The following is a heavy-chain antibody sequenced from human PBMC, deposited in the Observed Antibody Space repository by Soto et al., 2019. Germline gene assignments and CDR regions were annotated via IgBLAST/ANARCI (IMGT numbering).Heavy chain of an antibody. CDR2: ISYDGSNK. J-gene: IGHJ3*02. Sequence: QVQLVESGGGVVQPGRSLRLSCAASGFTFSSYAMHWVRQAPGKGLEWVAVISYDGSNKYYADSVKGRFTISRDNSKNTLYLQMNSLRAEDTAVYYCARDRAFFFAMIVVVDAFDIWGQGTMVTVSS. D-gene: IGHD3-22*01. V-gene: IGHV3-30-3*01. CDR3: ARDRAFFFAMIVVVDAFDI. CDR1: GFTFSSYA.